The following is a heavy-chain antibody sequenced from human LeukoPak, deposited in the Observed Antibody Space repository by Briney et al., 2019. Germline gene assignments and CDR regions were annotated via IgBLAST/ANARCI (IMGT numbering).Heavy chain of an antibody. D-gene: IGHD3-22*01. J-gene: IGHJ6*02. CDR3: ARGRIAKIVVVHSFGMDV. CDR1: GGSFTDYF. Sequence: SETLSLTCTVFGGSFTDYFWTWIRHSPGKGLEWIGEINDYTGDSKYNPSLNSRVSISLEKSKNQLSLELRSVTAADTAVYYCARGRIAKIVVVHSFGMDVWGQGTTVTVSS. CDR2: INDYTGDS. V-gene: IGHV4-34*01.